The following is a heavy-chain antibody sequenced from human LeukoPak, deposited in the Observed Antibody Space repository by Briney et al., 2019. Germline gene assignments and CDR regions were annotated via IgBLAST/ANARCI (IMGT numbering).Heavy chain of an antibody. V-gene: IGHV1-8*01. D-gene: IGHD6-13*01. CDR1: GYTFTSYD. J-gene: IGHJ5*02. Sequence: ASVKVSCKASGYTFTSYDINWVRQATGQGLEWMGWMNPNSGNTGYAQKFQGRVTMTRNTSISTAYMELSSLRSEDTAVYYCAGGYSSSWYITFDPWGQGTLVTVSS. CDR2: MNPNSGNT. CDR3: AGGYSSSWYITFDP.